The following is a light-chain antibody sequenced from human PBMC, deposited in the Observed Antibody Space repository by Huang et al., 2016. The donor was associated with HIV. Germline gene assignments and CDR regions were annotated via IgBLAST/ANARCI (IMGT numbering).Light chain of an antibody. CDR1: QSVNNN. V-gene: IGKV3-15*01. Sequence: EIVMTQSPATLSVSLGERATLSCRASQSVNNNLAWYQQKPGQAPRLLIPGASTRATGISARFSGSGSGTDFTLTINSLQSEDFATYYCQQYNNWPPYTFGQGTKLEIK. CDR2: GAS. J-gene: IGKJ2*01. CDR3: QQYNNWPPYT.